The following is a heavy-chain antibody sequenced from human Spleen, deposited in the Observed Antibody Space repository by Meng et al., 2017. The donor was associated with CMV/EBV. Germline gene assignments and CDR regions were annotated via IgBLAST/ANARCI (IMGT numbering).Heavy chain of an antibody. CDR2: INHSGST. CDR1: GGSFSGYD. Sequence: QLYLQQWGAGLLKPSETLPFICAVDGGSFSGYDGSWIRRPPGKGLEWVGEINHSGSTNYNPSLKSRVTISVDTSKNQFSLKLSSVTAADTAVYYCAGYRDTAMVTYWGQGTLVTVSS. V-gene: IGHV4-34*01. D-gene: IGHD5-18*01. J-gene: IGHJ4*02. CDR3: AGYRDTAMVTY.